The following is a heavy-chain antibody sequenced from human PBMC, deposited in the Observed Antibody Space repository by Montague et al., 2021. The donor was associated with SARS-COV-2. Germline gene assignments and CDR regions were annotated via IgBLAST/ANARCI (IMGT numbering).Heavy chain of an antibody. V-gene: IGHV3-21*06. Sequence: SLRLSCAASGFAFSSYIMNWVRQAPGKGLEWVSYISTLDSYIYYADSVQGRFTISRDNAKNSLFLQLNSLRVEDTAVYYCARGGYYGSGSLPDYWGQGTLVTVSS. J-gene: IGHJ4*02. CDR1: GFAFSSYI. D-gene: IGHD3-10*01. CDR2: ISTLDSYI. CDR3: ARGGYYGSGSLPDY.